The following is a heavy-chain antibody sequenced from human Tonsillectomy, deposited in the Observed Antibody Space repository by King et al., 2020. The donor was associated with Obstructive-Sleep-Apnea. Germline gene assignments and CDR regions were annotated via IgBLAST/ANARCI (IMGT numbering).Heavy chain of an antibody. CDR1: GFTVSSNF. Sequence: VQLVESGGGLVQPGGSLRLSCAASGFTVSSNFMSWVRQAPGKGLEWVSVIYSGGTTYYADSVKGRFTISRDNSRNTLYLQMNSLRAEDTAVYYCARGNFPTVTAFYYVDYWGQGTLVTVSS. D-gene: IGHD4-17*01. J-gene: IGHJ4*02. CDR3: ARGNFPTVTAFYYVDY. V-gene: IGHV3-66*01. CDR2: IYSGGTT.